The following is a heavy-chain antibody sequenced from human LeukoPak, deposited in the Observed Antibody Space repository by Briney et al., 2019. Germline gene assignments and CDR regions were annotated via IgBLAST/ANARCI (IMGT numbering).Heavy chain of an antibody. V-gene: IGHV1-18*01. CDR2: ISGNNDDT. Sequence: ASVKVSCKASGYTFTTFGISWVRQAPGQGLEWMGWISGNNDDTNYAQNLQGRVTMTTDTSTGTAYMEVRSLGSDDTAVYYCARDWDIEAEVDYFDYWGQGTVVTVSS. CDR1: GYTFTTFG. J-gene: IGHJ4*02. CDR3: ARDWDIEAEVDYFDY. D-gene: IGHD1-26*01.